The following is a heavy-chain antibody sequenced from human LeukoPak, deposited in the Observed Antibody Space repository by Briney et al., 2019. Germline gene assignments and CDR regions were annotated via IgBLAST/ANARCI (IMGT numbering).Heavy chain of an antibody. CDR2: ISSGSGYM. CDR1: GFTFSSYN. D-gene: IGHD4-17*01. J-gene: IGHJ5*02. Sequence: PGGSLRLSCAVSGFTFSSYNMNWVRQAPGKGLEWVSSISSGSGYMYYEDSVKGRFTISRDNAKNSLYLQMNSLRAEDTAVYYCARMVYGDYVDWFDPWGQGTLVTVSS. CDR3: ARMVYGDYVDWFDP. V-gene: IGHV3-21*01.